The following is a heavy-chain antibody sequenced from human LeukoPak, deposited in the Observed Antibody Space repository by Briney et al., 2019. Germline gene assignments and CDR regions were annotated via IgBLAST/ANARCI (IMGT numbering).Heavy chain of an antibody. V-gene: IGHV3-53*01. J-gene: IGHJ3*02. CDR1: GFTVSSNY. CDR2: VHSGGTT. CDR3: ARVQRDIEAAGTFDI. Sequence: AGGSLRLSCAGSGFTVSSNYMSWVRQAPGRGLEWVSVVHSGGTTNYADSVKGRFTISRDTSKNTLFLQMNSLRAEDTAVYYCARVQRDIEAAGTFDIWGQGTLVTVSS. D-gene: IGHD6-13*01.